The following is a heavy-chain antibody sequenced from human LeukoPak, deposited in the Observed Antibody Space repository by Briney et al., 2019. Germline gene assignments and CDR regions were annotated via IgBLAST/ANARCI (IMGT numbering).Heavy chain of an antibody. CDR2: IIPIFGTA. CDR1: GGTFSSYA. D-gene: IGHD2-21*01. J-gene: IGHJ6*03. CDR3: ARGLTCGGDCYYRFVYYMDV. V-gene: IGHV1-69*13. Sequence: RWASVNVSCKASGGTFSSYAISWVRQAPGQGLEWMGGIIPIFGTANYAQKFQGRVTITADESTSTAYMELSSLTSEDTAVYYCARGLTCGGDCYYRFVYYMDVWGKGTTVTVSS.